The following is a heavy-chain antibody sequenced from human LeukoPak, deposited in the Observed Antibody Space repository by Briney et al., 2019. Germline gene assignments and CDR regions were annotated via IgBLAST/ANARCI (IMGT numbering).Heavy chain of an antibody. D-gene: IGHD5-12*01. J-gene: IGHJ4*02. Sequence: GRSLRLSCAASGFTFSNYGMHWVRQAPGKGLEWVAVISYDGSNKYYTDSVKGRFTISRDNSKNTLYLQMNSLRAEDTAVYYCAKDRTAGYDGLVDYWGQGALVTVSS. CDR2: ISYDGSNK. CDR1: GFTFSNYG. V-gene: IGHV3-30*18. CDR3: AKDRTAGYDGLVDY.